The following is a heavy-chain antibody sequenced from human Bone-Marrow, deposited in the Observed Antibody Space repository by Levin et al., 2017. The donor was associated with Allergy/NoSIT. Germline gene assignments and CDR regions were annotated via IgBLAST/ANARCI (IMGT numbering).Heavy chain of an antibody. CDR1: GFTFTNHW. V-gene: IGHV3-7*01. J-gene: IGHJ4*02. CDR3: AEGVSVPL. CDR2: INQDGSEK. Sequence: GESLKISCAASGFTFTNHWLSWVRQAPGKGLEWVANINQDGSEKYYVDSLKGRFTISRDNAKNSLYLQMNSLRVEDTAIYYCAEGVSVPLWGQGALVTVST. D-gene: IGHD2-2*01.